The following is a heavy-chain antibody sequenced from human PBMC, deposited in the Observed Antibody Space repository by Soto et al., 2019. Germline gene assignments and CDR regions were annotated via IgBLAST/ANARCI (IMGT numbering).Heavy chain of an antibody. J-gene: IGHJ4*02. CDR1: GGTFSSYA. CDR3: ARGGSYGYAGDMGGTG. Sequence: QVQLVQSGAEVKKPGSSVKVSCKASGGTFSSYAISWVRQAPGQGLEWMGGIIPIFGTANYAQKFQGRVTITADKPTSTAYMELSSLRSENTAVYYCARGGSYGYAGDMGGTGWGQGTLVTVSS. D-gene: IGHD5-18*01. V-gene: IGHV1-69*06. CDR2: IIPIFGTA.